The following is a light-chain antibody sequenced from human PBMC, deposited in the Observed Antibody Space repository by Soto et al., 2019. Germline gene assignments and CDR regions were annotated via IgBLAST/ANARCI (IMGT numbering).Light chain of an antibody. CDR3: CSYTGRDNYV. V-gene: IGLV2-8*01. CDR2: EVN. J-gene: IGLJ1*01. CDR1: SSDVGGYNY. Sequence: QSVLTQPPSASGSPGQSVTISCTGTSSDVGGYNYVSWYQQHPGKDPRLMIYEVNKRPSGVPDRFSGSKSGNTASLTVSGLQAEDEADYYCCSYTGRDNYVFGTG.